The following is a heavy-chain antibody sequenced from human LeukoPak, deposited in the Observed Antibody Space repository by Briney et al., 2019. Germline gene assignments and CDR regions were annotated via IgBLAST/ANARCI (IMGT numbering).Heavy chain of an antibody. D-gene: IGHD6-6*01. J-gene: IGHJ6*03. CDR2: INHSGST. CDR3: ARFGQLVRWSYYYYYMDV. CDR1: GGSFSGYY. V-gene: IGHV4-34*01. Sequence: SETLSLTCAVYGGSFSGYYWSWVRQPPGKGGEWIGEINHSGSTNYNPSLKSRVTISVDASKNQFSLKLSSVTAADTAVYYCARFGQLVRWSYYYYYMDVWGKGTTVTVSS.